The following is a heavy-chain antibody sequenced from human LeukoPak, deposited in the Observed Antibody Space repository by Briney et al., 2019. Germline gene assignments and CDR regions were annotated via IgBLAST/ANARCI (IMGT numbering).Heavy chain of an antibody. CDR2: ISPIFGTA. J-gene: IGHJ4*02. CDR3: AREETYWTSYPIS. D-gene: IGHD3/OR15-3a*01. CDR1: GGTFSSYA. Sequence: PAASVKVSCKASGGTFSSYAISWVRQAPGQGLEWMGRISPIFGTANYAQKFQGRVTITTDESTSTAYMELSSLRSEDTADYYCAREETYWTSYPISWGQGTLVTVSS. V-gene: IGHV1-69*05.